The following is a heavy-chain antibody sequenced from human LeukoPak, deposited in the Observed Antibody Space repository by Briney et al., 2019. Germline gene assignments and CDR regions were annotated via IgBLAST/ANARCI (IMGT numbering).Heavy chain of an antibody. CDR2: ISSSSSTI. V-gene: IGHV3-48*01. Sequence: PGGSLRLSCAASGFTFSSYYMNWVRLAPGKGLEWVSYISSSSSTIYYPDSVKGRFTISRDKAKNSLYLQMNSLRAEDTAVYYCAREYCSSTSCLYDYWGQGTLVTVSS. D-gene: IGHD2-2*01. CDR3: AREYCSSTSCLYDY. CDR1: GFTFSSYY. J-gene: IGHJ4*02.